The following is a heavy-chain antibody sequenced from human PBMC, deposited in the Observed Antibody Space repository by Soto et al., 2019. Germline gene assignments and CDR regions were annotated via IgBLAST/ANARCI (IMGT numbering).Heavy chain of an antibody. J-gene: IGHJ6*02. CDR2: IWYDGSNK. D-gene: IGHD3-3*01. CDR3: ARERYYDFWSGYFDGTDV. V-gene: IGHV3-33*01. Sequence: GGSLRLSCAASGFTFSSYGMHWVRQAPGKGLEWVAVIWYDGSNKYYADSVKGRFTISRDNSKNTLYLQMNSLRAEDTAVYYCARERYYDFWSGYFDGTDVWGQGTTVTVSS. CDR1: GFTFSSYG.